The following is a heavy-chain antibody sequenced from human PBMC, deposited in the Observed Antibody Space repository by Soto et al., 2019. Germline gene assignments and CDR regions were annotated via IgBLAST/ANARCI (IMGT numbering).Heavy chain of an antibody. CDR1: GGTFSSYA. CDR3: ARLMEKGVDTAY. V-gene: IGHV1-69*06. J-gene: IGHJ4*02. Sequence: QVQLVQSGAEVKKPGSSVKVSCKASGGTFSSYAISWVRQAPGQGLEWMGGIIPIFGTANYAQKFQGRVTITADKSTSTAYMELRRLRSEDTAVYYCARLMEKGVDTAYWGQGTLVTVSS. CDR2: IIPIFGTA. D-gene: IGHD5-18*01.